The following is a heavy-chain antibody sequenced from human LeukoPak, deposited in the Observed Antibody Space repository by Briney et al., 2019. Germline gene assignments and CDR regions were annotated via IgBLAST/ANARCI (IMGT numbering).Heavy chain of an antibody. CDR1: GGSISSGSYY. J-gene: IGHJ2*01. V-gene: IGHV4-61*02. CDR2: IYTSGST. Sequence: SQTLSLTCTVSGGSISSGSYYWSWIRQPAGKGLEWIGRIYTSGSTNYNPSLKSRVTISVDTSKNQFSLKLSSVTAADTAVYYCARPQARFGGYFDLWGHGTLVTVSS. CDR3: ARPQARFGGYFDL. D-gene: IGHD3-10*01.